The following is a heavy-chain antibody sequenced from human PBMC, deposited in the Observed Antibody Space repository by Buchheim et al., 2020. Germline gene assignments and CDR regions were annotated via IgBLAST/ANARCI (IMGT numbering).Heavy chain of an antibody. J-gene: IGHJ6*03. CDR3: AKGADGTGVSCYMGYYYYYYMDV. CDR2: ISGSGGRT. D-gene: IGHD2-15*01. V-gene: IGHV3-23*01. Sequence: EVQLLESGGGLVQPGGSLRLSCAASGFTFSNYAMSWVRLAPGKGLEWVSVISGSGGRTSYEDSVKGRFTISRDNSKNTLYLQMNSLRGEDTAKYHCAKGADGTGVSCYMGYYYYYYMDVWGKGAT. CDR1: GFTFSNYA.